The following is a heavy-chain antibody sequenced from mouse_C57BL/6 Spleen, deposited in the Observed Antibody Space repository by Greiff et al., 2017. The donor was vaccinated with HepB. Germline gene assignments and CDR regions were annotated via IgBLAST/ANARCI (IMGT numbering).Heavy chain of an antibody. Sequence: EVQLQQSGAELVRPGASVKLSCTASGFNIKDYYMHWVKQRPEQGLEWIGRIDPEDGETEYAPKFQGKATMTADTSSNTAYLQLSSLTSEDTAVYYCITDNDYDVGFAYWGQGTLVTVSA. J-gene: IGHJ3*01. CDR2: IDPEDGET. CDR3: ITDNDYDVGFAY. CDR1: GFNIKDYY. D-gene: IGHD2-4*01. V-gene: IGHV14-1*01.